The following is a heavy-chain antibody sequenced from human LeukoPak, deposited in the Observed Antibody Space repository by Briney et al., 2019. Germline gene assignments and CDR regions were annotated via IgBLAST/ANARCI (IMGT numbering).Heavy chain of an antibody. D-gene: IGHD3-10*01. J-gene: IGHJ6*03. CDR3: ARGRIWFGELSPPLPYYYYYMDV. CDR2: INHSGST. Sequence: SETLSLTCTVSGGSIISHYWSWIRQPPGKGLEWIGEINHSGSTNYNPSLKSRVTISVDTSKNQFSLKLSSVTAADTAVYYCARGRIWFGELSPPLPYYYYYMDVWGKGTTVTISS. V-gene: IGHV4-34*01. CDR1: GGSIISHY.